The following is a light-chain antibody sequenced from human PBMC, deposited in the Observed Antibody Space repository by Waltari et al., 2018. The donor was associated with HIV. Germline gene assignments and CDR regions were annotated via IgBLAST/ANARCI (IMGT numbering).Light chain of an antibody. CDR1: QSVNSNS. CDR3: QQYNSSPT. J-gene: IGKJ1*01. CDR2: DAS. V-gene: IGKV3-20*01. Sequence: EVVLTQSPGTLSLSPGERATLYCRASQSVNSNSLTWYQQKPGQPPRLLIYDASSRATGIPDRFSGSGSGTDFTLTISRLEPEDFAMYYCQQYNSSPTFGQGTKVEIK.